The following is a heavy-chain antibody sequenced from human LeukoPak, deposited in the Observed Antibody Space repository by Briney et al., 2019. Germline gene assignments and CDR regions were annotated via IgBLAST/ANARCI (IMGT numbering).Heavy chain of an antibody. CDR1: GFTVSSNF. Sequence: GGSLRLSCAASGFTVSSNFMSWVRQAPGKGLEWVSVIYSGGTTYYADSVKGRFTIFRDNSKNTLYLQMNSLRAEDTAVYYCARDDRIAAAGTFDYWGQGTLVTVSS. CDR2: IYSGGTT. CDR3: ARDDRIAAAGTFDY. V-gene: IGHV3-53*01. D-gene: IGHD6-13*01. J-gene: IGHJ4*02.